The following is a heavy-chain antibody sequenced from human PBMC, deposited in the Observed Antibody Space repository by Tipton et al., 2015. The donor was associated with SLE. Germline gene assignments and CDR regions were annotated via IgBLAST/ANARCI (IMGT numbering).Heavy chain of an antibody. CDR3: ARGSGWHLY. Sequence: TLSLTCTVSGGSISSGGYYWSWIRQPAGKGLELIGRVDTSGSVKFNPTLKSRVTMSLDTSKNQVSLKLTSVTSADTAVYYCARGSGWHLYWGQGILVTVSA. J-gene: IGHJ4*02. D-gene: IGHD1-26*01. CDR1: GGSISSGGYY. CDR2: VDTSGSV. V-gene: IGHV4-61*02.